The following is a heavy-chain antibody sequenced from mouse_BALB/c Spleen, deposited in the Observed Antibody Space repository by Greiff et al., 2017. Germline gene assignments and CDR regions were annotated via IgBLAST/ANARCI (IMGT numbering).Heavy chain of an antibody. CDR3: ARTLDY. CDR1: GFNINDYY. J-gene: IGHJ2*01. Sequence: VQLQQSGAELVRPGALVKLSCKASGFNINDYYMHWVKQRPEQGLVWSGWIDPENGNTIYDPKFQGKASITADTSSNTAYLQLSSLTSEDTAVYYCARTLDYWGQGTTLTVSS. V-gene: IGHV14-1*02. CDR2: IDPENGNT.